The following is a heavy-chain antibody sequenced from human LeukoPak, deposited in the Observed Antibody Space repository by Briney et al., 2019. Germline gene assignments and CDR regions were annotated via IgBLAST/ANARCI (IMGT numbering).Heavy chain of an antibody. D-gene: IGHD4-23*01. V-gene: IGHV3-74*01. J-gene: IGHJ4*02. CDR1: GFTFSSYW. Sequence: GGSLRLSCAASGFTFSSYWMHWVRQAPGKGLGLVSRINSDGSSTSYADSEKGRFTISRDNAENTLYLQSDSLRAEDTAVYYCAREAYGCNGVDYWGQGTLVTVSS. CDR2: INSDGSST. CDR3: AREAYGCNGVDY.